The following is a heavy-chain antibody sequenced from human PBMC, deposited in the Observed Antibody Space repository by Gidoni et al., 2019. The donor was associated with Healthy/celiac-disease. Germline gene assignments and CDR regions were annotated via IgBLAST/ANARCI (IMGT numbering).Heavy chain of an antibody. Sequence: EVQLVESGGGLVQPGGSLRLSCAASGFTFSSYSMNWVRQAPGKGLEWVSYISSSSSTIYYADSVKGRFTISRDNAKNSLYLQMNSLRAEDTAVYYCARESVTWYYYDSSAYDAFDIWGQGTMVTVSS. CDR3: ARESVTWYYYDSSAYDAFDI. CDR2: ISSSSSTI. J-gene: IGHJ3*02. V-gene: IGHV3-48*01. CDR1: GFTFSSYS. D-gene: IGHD3-22*01.